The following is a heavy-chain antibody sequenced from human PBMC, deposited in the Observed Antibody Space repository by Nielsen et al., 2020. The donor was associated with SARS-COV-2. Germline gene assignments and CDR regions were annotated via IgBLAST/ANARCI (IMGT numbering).Heavy chain of an antibody. J-gene: IGHJ4*02. Sequence: SLKISCAASGFTFDDYAMHWVRQAPGKGLEWVSGISWNSGSIGYADSVKGRFTISRDNAKNSLYLQMNSLRAEDTALYYCAKVEEDKYSSNWINNYWGQGTLVTVSS. CDR2: ISWNSGSI. CDR3: AKVEEDKYSSNWINNY. V-gene: IGHV3-9*01. CDR1: GFTFDDYA. D-gene: IGHD6-13*01.